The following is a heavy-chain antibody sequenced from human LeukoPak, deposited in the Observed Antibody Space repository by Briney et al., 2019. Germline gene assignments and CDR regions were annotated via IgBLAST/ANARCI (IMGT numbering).Heavy chain of an antibody. CDR2: IYDSGST. CDR1: GGSISSYY. J-gene: IGHJ4*02. V-gene: IGHV4-59*01. Sequence: PSETLSLTCTVSGGSISSYYWSWIRQPPGKGLEWIGNIYDSGSTNYNPSLKSRLTISVDTSKNQCSLKLSSVTAADTAVYYCARSRIAVAGTCYWGQGTLVTVSS. CDR3: ARSRIAVAGTCY. D-gene: IGHD6-19*01.